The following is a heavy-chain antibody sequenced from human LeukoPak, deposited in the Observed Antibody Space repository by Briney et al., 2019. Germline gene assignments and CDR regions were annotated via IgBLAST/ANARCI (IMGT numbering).Heavy chain of an antibody. J-gene: IGHJ6*02. V-gene: IGHV4-59*01. Sequence: PSETLSLTCTVSGGSISSYYWSWIRQPPGKGLEWIGYIYYSGSTNYNPSLKSRVTISVDTSKNQFSLKLSSVTAADTAVYYCARRNGGYYGSYYYYGMDVWGQGTTVTVSS. D-gene: IGHD3-3*01. CDR3: ARRNGGYYGSYYYYGMDV. CDR2: IYYSGST. CDR1: GGSISSYY.